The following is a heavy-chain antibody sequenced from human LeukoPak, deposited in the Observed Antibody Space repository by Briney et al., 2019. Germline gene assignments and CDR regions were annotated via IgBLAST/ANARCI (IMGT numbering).Heavy chain of an antibody. CDR1: GYTFNEYY. Sequence: ASVKVSCKASGYTFNEYYMHWVRQAPGQGLEWMGWINPNSGGTNYAQKFQGRVTMTRDTSISTAYMELSRLRSDDTAVYYCARTIDVTTNYGMDVWGQGTTVTVSS. CDR3: ARTIDVTTNYGMDV. V-gene: IGHV1-2*02. J-gene: IGHJ6*02. CDR2: INPNSGGT. D-gene: IGHD4-17*01.